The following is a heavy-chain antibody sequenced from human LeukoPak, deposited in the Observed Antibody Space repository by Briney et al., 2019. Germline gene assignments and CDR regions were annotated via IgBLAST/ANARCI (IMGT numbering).Heavy chain of an antibody. D-gene: IGHD3-9*01. CDR2: ISGSGGST. CDR3: AKDQEAYDIPSGIDY. Sequence: PGGSLRLSCAASGFTFSSYAMSWVRQAPGKGLEWVSAISGSGGSTYYADSVKGRFTISRDNSKNTLYLQMNSLRAEDTAVYYCAKDQEAYDIPSGIDYWGQGTLVTVSS. CDR1: GFTFSSYA. J-gene: IGHJ4*02. V-gene: IGHV3-23*01.